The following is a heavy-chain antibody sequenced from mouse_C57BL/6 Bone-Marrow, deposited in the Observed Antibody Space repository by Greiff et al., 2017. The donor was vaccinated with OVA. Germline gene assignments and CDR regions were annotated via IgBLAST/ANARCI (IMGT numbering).Heavy chain of an antibody. Sequence: DVKLVESGGDLVKPGGSLKLSCAASGFTFSSYGMSWVRQTPDKRLEWVATISSGGSYTYYPDSVKGRFTISRDNAKNTLYLQMSSLKSEDTAVYYCARLTGTFWYFDVWGTGTTVTVSS. CDR1: GFTFSSYG. CDR2: ISSGGSYT. CDR3: ARLTGTFWYFDV. J-gene: IGHJ1*03. D-gene: IGHD4-1*01. V-gene: IGHV5-6*02.